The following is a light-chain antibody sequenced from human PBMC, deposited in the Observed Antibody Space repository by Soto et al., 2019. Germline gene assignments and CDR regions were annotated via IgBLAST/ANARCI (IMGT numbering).Light chain of an antibody. CDR1: SSNIGAGYD. CDR3: QSYDSSRSPLYV. CDR2: ANN. V-gene: IGLV1-40*01. Sequence: QSVLTQPPSVSWAPGRRVSIPCTGSSSNIGAGYDVHWYQHLPGTAPKLLIYANNNRPSGVPDRFSGSKSGTSASLAITGLQAEDEADYYCQSYDSSRSPLYVFGTGTKVTVL. J-gene: IGLJ1*01.